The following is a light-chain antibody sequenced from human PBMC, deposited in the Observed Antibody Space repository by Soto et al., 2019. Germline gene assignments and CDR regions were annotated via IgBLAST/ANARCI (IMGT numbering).Light chain of an antibody. CDR3: QSYDSSLSGVV. Sequence: QSVLTQPPSVSGAPGQRVTISCTGSSSNIGAGYDVHWYQPLPGTAPKLLISGNSNRPSGVPDRFSGSKSGTSASLAITGLQAEDEADYYCQSYDSSLSGVVFGGGTKLTVL. CDR1: SSNIGAGYD. J-gene: IGLJ2*01. V-gene: IGLV1-40*01. CDR2: GNS.